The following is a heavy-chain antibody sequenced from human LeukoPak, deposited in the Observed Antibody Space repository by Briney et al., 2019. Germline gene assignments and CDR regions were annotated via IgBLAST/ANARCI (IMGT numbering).Heavy chain of an antibody. J-gene: IGHJ4*02. CDR3: ARDTDGSLDY. D-gene: IGHD1-26*01. CDR2: IKQDGSTK. V-gene: IGHV3-7*01. CDR1: GFTFTNSW. Sequence: GGSVRLSCAASGFTFTNSWMAWVRQAPGKGLEWVANIKQDGSTKHYVHSLKGRFTISRDNPKNSLYLQMNSLRADDTAVYYCARDTDGSLDYWGQGILVTVAS.